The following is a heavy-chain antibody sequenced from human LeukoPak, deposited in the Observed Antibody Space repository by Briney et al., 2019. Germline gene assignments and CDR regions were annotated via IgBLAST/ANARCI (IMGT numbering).Heavy chain of an antibody. D-gene: IGHD4-11*01. J-gene: IGHJ4*02. CDR1: GGTFSSYA. V-gene: IGHV1-69*13. CDR3: ARDSTTVTTFDY. Sequence: SVKVSSKASGGTFSSYAISWVRQAPGQGLEWMGGIIPIFGTANYAQKFQGRVTITADESTSTAYMELSSLRSEDTAVYYCARDSTTVTTFDYWGQGTLVTVSS. CDR2: IIPIFGTA.